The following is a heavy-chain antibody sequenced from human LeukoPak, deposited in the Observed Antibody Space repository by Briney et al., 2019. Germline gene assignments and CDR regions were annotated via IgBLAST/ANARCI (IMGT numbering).Heavy chain of an antibody. CDR2: IYYSGST. CDR3: ARAGGFFSPFGY. CDR1: GGSISSGGYY. J-gene: IGHJ4*02. V-gene: IGHV4-31*03. D-gene: IGHD3-3*01. Sequence: SQTLSLTCTVSGGSISSGGYYWSWIRQHPGKGLEWIGYIYYSGSTYYNPSLKSRVTISVDTSKNQFSLKLSSVTAAGTAVYYCARAGGFFSPFGYWGQGTLVTVSS.